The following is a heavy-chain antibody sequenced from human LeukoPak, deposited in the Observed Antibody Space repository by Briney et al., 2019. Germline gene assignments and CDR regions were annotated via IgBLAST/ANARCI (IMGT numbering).Heavy chain of an antibody. Sequence: PSETLSLTCTVSGGSISSGDYYWSWIRQPPGKGLEWIGYIYYSGSTYYNPSLKIRLTISVDTSKNQFSLKLSSVTAADTAVYYCARERGRYYDSSPNWGQGTLVTVSS. CDR3: ARERGRYYDSSPN. CDR2: IYYSGST. V-gene: IGHV4-30-4*01. D-gene: IGHD3-22*01. CDR1: GGSISSGDYY. J-gene: IGHJ4*02.